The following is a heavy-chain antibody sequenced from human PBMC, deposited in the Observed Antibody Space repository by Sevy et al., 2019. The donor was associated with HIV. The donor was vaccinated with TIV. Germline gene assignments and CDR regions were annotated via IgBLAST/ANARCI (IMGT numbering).Heavy chain of an antibody. D-gene: IGHD6-19*01. Sequence: ASVKVSCKASGGTFNRYAISWVRQAPGHGLEWLGGIIPIFGTTNYAQKFQGRVTITADESTGTAYMAVSSLGSEDTAVYYCARLTVAGLGGWFDPRGHGTLVTVSS. CDR2: IIPIFGTT. J-gene: IGHJ5*02. V-gene: IGHV1-69*13. CDR1: GGTFNRYA. CDR3: ARLTVAGLGGWFDP.